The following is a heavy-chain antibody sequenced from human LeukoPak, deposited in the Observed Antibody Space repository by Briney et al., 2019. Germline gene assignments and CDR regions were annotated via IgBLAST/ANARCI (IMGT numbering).Heavy chain of an antibody. CDR3: ARVKDSSWSNYYGMAV. D-gene: IGHD4-11*01. V-gene: IGHV1-18*01. CDR1: GYTFSDYG. Sequence: ASVKVSSKASGYTFSDYGINWVRQAPGQGLEWMGWISAFNGNTIYAQKFQGRLTVTTDTSTSTAYMELRSLRSDDTAVYYCARVKDSSWSNYYGMAVWGQGTTVTVSS. CDR2: ISAFNGNT. J-gene: IGHJ6*02.